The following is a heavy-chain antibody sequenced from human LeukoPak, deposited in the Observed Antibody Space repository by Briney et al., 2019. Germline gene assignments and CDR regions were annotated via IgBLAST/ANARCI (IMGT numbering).Heavy chain of an antibody. CDR1: GFTFSSYA. CDR3: AKARGDYGDYVGYFQH. CDR2: ISGSGGST. D-gene: IGHD4-17*01. J-gene: IGHJ1*01. Sequence: PGGSRRLSCAASGFTFSSYAMSWVRQAPGKGLEWVSAISGSGGSTYYADSVKGRFTISRDNSKNTLYLQMNSLRAEDTAVYYCAKARGDYGDYVGYFQHWGQGTLVTVSS. V-gene: IGHV3-23*01.